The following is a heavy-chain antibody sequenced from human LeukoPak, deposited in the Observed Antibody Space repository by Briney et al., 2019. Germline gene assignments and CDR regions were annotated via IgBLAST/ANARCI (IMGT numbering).Heavy chain of an antibody. CDR3: VRPYCSGGSCHDYFDY. CDR1: GSTFTGYY. D-gene: IGHD2-15*01. CDR2: MNPHTGGT. V-gene: IGHV1-2*02. Sequence: GASVKVSCKASGSTFTGYYMHWDRHAPGQGLEWRGWMNPHTGGTDYAQKFQGRVTMTGYTSISTAYMELSGLTSDDTAVYYCVRPYCSGGSCHDYFDYWGQGTLVTVSS. J-gene: IGHJ4*02.